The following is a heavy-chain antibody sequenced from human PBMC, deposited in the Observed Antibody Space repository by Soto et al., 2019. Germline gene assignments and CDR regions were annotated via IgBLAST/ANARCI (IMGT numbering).Heavy chain of an antibody. CDR2: IGPYGSSI. D-gene: IGHD2-21*01. Sequence: GESLKISCAASGFSFRDYFMSWLRQAPGKGLEWVSYIGPYGSSIYYADSVKGRFTISRDDATKSLHLHMNSLRTDDTAVYYCARDDHTYGVYWGQGTPVTVSS. CDR1: GFSFRDYF. CDR3: ARDDHTYGVY. V-gene: IGHV3-11*01. J-gene: IGHJ4*02.